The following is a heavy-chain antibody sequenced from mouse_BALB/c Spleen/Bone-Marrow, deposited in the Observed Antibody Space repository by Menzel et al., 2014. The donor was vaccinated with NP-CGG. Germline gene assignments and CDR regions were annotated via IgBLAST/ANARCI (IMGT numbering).Heavy chain of an antibody. Sequence: VQLKESGAELVKPGASVKLSCTASGFNIKDTFMHWVKQRPEQGLEWIGRIDPANGNTKYDPKFQGKATITADTSSNTAYLQLTRLTSEDTAVYYCTRGEDYWGQGTTLAVSS. CDR2: IDPANGNT. J-gene: IGHJ2*01. V-gene: IGHV14-3*02. CDR3: TRGEDY. CDR1: GFNIKDTF.